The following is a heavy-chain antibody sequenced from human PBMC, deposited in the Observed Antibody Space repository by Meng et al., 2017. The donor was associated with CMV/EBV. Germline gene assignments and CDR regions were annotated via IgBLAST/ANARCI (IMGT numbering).Heavy chain of an antibody. D-gene: IGHD3-3*01. V-gene: IGHV4-59*01. CDR3: ARDRDDFWSGRYFDY. Sequence: SETLSLTCTVSGGSISSYYWSWIRQPPGKGLEWIGYIYYSGSTNYNPSLKSRVTISVDTSKNQFSLKLSSVTAADTAVYYCARDRDDFWSGRYFDYWGQGTLVTVPQ. J-gene: IGHJ4*02. CDR2: IYYSGST. CDR1: GGSISSYY.